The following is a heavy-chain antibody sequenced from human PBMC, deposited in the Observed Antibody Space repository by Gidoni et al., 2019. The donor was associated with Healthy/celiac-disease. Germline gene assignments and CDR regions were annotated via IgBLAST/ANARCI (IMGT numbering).Heavy chain of an antibody. Sequence: QVQLQQWGAGLLKPSETLSLTCAVYGGSFSGYYWSWIRQPPGKGLEWIGEINHSGSTNYNPSLKSRVTISVDTSKNQFSLKLSSVTAADTAVYYCARGHYARDWGNSWGQGTLVTVSS. J-gene: IGHJ4*02. D-gene: IGHD3-16*01. CDR3: ARGHYARDWGNS. CDR2: INHSGST. CDR1: GGSFSGYY. V-gene: IGHV4-34*01.